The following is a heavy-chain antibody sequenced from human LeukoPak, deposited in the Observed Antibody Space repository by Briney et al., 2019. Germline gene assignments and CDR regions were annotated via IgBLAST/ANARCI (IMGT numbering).Heavy chain of an antibody. J-gene: IGHJ4*02. V-gene: IGHV3-74*01. D-gene: IGHD3-10*01. CDR1: GLAFSAYK. Sequence: GGSLRLSCAASGLAFSAYKIHWVRQAPGKGLVWVSRINTDGSITNYADSVKGRFSNSRDNAKNTLYLQMSSLRAEDTAVYYCARDRGPRTGFMVREAYDYWGQGTLVTVSS. CDR2: INTDGSIT. CDR3: ARDRGPRTGFMVREAYDY.